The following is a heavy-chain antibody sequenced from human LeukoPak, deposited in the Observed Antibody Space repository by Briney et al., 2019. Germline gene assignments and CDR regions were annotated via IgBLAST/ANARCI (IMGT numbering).Heavy chain of an antibody. CDR3: ARHGTSGTNLNWFDP. CDR1: GGSISSYY. Sequence: TPSETLSLTCTVSGGSISSYYWSWIRQPPGKGLERIGYIYYSGSTNYNPSLKSRVTISVDTSKNQFSLKLSSVTAADTAVYYCARHGTSGTNLNWFDPWGQGTLVTVSS. D-gene: IGHD1-1*01. V-gene: IGHV4-59*01. CDR2: IYYSGST. J-gene: IGHJ5*02.